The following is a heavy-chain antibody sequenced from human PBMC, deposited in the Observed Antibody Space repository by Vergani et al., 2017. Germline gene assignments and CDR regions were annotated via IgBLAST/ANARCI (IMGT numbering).Heavy chain of an antibody. V-gene: IGHV4-59*01. Sequence: QVQLQESGPGLVKPSETLTLTCDVSDSSIMTNPYWGWIRQPPGKGLEWIGCIYYSGSTNYNPSLKSRVTISVDTSKNQFSLKLSSVTAADTAVYYCASHIVVVPAAYWADAFDIWGQGTMVTVSS. CDR3: ASHIVVVPAAYWADAFDI. CDR1: DSSIMTNPY. J-gene: IGHJ3*02. D-gene: IGHD2-2*01. CDR2: IYYSGST.